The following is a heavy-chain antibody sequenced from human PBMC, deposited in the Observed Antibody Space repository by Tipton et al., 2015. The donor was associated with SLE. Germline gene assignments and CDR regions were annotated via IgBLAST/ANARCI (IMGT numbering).Heavy chain of an antibody. CDR2: IYFSGYT. CDR1: GGSIVRTPYY. J-gene: IGHJ6*03. D-gene: IGHD2/OR15-2a*01. Sequence: LRLSCTVSGGSIVRTPYYWGWIRQSSGKGLEWIGSIYFSGYTYYNPSLESRITISVDTSKNQFSLKLSSVTAADTAVYYCARLSPPGSYYMDVWGKGATVTVSS. V-gene: IGHV4-39*07. CDR3: ARLSPPGSYYMDV.